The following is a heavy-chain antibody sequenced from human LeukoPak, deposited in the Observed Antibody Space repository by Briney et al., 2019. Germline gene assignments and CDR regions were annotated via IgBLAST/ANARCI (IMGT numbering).Heavy chain of an antibody. D-gene: IGHD2-21*02. J-gene: IGHJ3*02. V-gene: IGHV3-23*01. CDR3: AKEYCGGDCYYGATTEVAFDI. CDR2: ISGSGGST. Sequence: PGGSLRLSCAASGFTFSSYAMSWVRQAPGKGLEWVSAISGSGGSTYYADSVKGRFTISRDNSKNTLYLQMNSLRAEDTAVYYCAKEYCGGDCYYGATTEVAFDIWGQGTMVTVSS. CDR1: GFTFSSYA.